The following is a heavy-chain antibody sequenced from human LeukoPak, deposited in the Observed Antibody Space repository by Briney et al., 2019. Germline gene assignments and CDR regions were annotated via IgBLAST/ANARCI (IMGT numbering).Heavy chain of an antibody. CDR2: IGISDNT. D-gene: IGHD2-21*02. CDR1: GFTFSNYA. V-gene: IGHV3-23*01. CDR3: ARKTATQNFDS. J-gene: IGHJ4*02. Sequence: GGSLRLSCAASGFTFSNYAMTWVRQAPGRGLEWVSIIGISDNTYYADSVKGRSTISRDSSKNTLYLQMNSLRAEDTALYYCARKTATQNFDSWGQGTLVTVSS.